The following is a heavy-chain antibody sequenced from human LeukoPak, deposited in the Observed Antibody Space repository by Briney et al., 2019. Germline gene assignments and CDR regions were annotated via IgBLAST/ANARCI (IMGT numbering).Heavy chain of an antibody. J-gene: IGHJ4*02. CDR3: ARDDADSAYADGDY. D-gene: IGHD5-12*01. CDR1: GGIFSSYT. Sequence: SVKVSCKASGGIFSSYTISWVRQAPGQGLEWMGRIIPLLGIANYAQKFQGRVTIIADKSTSTAHMEPSSLRSEDTAVYYCARDDADSAYADGDYWGQGTLVTVSS. CDR2: IIPLLGIA. V-gene: IGHV1-69*04.